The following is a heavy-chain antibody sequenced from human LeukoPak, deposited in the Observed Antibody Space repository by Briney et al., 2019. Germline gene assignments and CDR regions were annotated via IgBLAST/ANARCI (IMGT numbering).Heavy chain of an antibody. Sequence: PSETLSLTRTVSGGSISSYYWSWIRQPPGKGLEWIGHVFYTGTSNYNPSLKSRVTISLDRSNNQFSLRLTSVTAADTAVYYCARAGAWQIDPWGQGTLVTVSS. CDR1: GGSISSYY. J-gene: IGHJ5*02. CDR3: ARAGAWQIDP. CDR2: VFYTGTS. V-gene: IGHV4-59*01. D-gene: IGHD3-10*01.